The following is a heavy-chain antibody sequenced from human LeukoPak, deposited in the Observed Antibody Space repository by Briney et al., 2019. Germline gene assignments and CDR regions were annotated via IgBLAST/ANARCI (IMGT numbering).Heavy chain of an antibody. D-gene: IGHD3-10*02. CDR2: INSVSSTI. Sequence: PGGSLRLSCAASGFTFNSYSMNWVRQAPGKGLEWVSWINSVSSTIYYADSAKGRFTISRDNAKNSLYLQLNSLRAEDTAVYYCAELGITMIGGVWGKGTTVTISS. J-gene: IGHJ6*04. CDR3: AELGITMIGGV. V-gene: IGHV3-48*01. CDR1: GFTFNSYS.